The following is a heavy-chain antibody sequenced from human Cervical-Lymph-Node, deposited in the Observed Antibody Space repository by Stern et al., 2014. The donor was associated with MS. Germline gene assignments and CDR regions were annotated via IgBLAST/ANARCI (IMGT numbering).Heavy chain of an antibody. D-gene: IGHD3-3*01. CDR3: ARDQRGITIFGVVTDYYYLGMDV. J-gene: IGHJ6*02. V-gene: IGHV1-2*02. CDR1: GYIFTGYY. CDR2: IKPNTGGT. Sequence: MQLVESGAEVKKPGASVKVSCKTSGYIFTGYYIHWVRQAPGQGLELMAWIKPNTGGTKYAQKFQGRVTMSRDTSISTAYVELSSLTSDDTAVYYCARDQRGITIFGVVTDYYYLGMDVWGQGTTVTVSS.